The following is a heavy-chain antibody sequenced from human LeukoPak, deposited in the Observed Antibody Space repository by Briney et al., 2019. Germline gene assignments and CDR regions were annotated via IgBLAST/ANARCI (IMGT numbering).Heavy chain of an antibody. J-gene: IGHJ4*02. CDR3: TRGGTDALSY. V-gene: IGHV4-4*02. D-gene: IGHD3-16*01. CDR1: GDSISSSHW. CDR2: VYHTGDT. Sequence: SGTLSLTCAVSGDSISSSHWWSWVRQPPGKWLEWFGEVYHTGDTNYNPSLKSRITISVDKSNNQFSLKLTSVPAADTAVYYCTRGGTDALSYWGQGNLVTVSS.